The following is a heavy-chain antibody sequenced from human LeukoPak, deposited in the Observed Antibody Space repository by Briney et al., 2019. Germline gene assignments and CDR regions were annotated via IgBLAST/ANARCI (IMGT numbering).Heavy chain of an antibody. Sequence: ASVKVSCKASGYTLTNYALNWVRQAPGQGLEWMGWIDTNTGNPTYAQGFTGRFVFSLDTSVNTAYLQISSLKAEDTAIYYCARVQGYCSTTSCYPHYWGQGTLVTVSS. CDR2: IDTNTGNP. CDR1: GYTLTNYA. V-gene: IGHV7-4-1*02. J-gene: IGHJ4*02. D-gene: IGHD2-2*01. CDR3: ARVQGYCSTTSCYPHY.